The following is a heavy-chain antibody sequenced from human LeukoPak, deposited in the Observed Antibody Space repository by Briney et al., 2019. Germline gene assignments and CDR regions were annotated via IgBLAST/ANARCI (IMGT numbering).Heavy chain of an antibody. CDR3: ASSRLRYFDLLLSTGDYYYYGMDV. D-gene: IGHD3-9*01. CDR2: ISAYNGNT. CDR1: GYTFISYG. Sequence: GASVKDSCKESGYTFISYGISWVRQAPGQGLEWMGWISAYNGNTNYAQKLQGRVTMTTDTSTSTAYMELRSLRSDDTAVHYCASSRLRYFDLLLSTGDYYYYGMDVWGQGTTVTVSS. J-gene: IGHJ6*02. V-gene: IGHV1-18*01.